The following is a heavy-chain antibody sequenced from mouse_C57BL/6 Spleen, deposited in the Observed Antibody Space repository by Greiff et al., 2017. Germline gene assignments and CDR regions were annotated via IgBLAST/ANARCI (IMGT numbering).Heavy chain of an antibody. V-gene: IGHV1-69*01. Sequence: QVQLKQPGAELVMPGASVKLSCKASGYTFTSYWMHWVKQRPGQGLEWIGEIDPSDSYTNYNQKFKGKSTLTVDKSSSTAYMQLSSLTSEDSAVYYCARSTTVVEDYFDYWGQGTTLTVSA. D-gene: IGHD1-1*01. CDR1: GYTFTSYW. J-gene: IGHJ2*01. CDR3: ARSTTVVEDYFDY. CDR2: IDPSDSYT.